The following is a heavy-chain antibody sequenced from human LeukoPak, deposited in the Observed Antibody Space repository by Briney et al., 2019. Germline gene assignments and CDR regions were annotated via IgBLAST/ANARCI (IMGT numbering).Heavy chain of an antibody. CDR2: IYPRDSDT. D-gene: IGHD3-10*01. CDR3: ARHSDVIGAI. Sequence: GESLQISCKASVYTFTHQWIGWVRQKSGSGLEWMGIIYPRDSDTRYSPSFQGHVSISADTSINTAYLEWSRLEASDTAIYYCARHSDVIGAIWGQGTLVTVSS. J-gene: IGHJ4*02. CDR1: VYTFTHQW. V-gene: IGHV5-51*01.